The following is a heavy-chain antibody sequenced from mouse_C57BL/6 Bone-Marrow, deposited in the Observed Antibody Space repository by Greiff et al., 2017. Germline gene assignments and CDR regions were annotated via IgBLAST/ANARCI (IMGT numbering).Heavy chain of an antibody. J-gene: IGHJ4*01. D-gene: IGHD2-3*01. V-gene: IGHV5-9-1*02. CDR2: ISSGGDYI. Sequence: EVKLVESGEGLVKPGGSLKLSCAASGFTFSSYAMSWVRQTPEKRLEWVAYISSGGDYIYYADTVKGRFTISRDNARNTLYLQMSSLQSEDTAMYYCTIIYDGYPYAMDYWGQGTSVTVSS. CDR3: TIIYDGYPYAMDY. CDR1: GFTFSSYA.